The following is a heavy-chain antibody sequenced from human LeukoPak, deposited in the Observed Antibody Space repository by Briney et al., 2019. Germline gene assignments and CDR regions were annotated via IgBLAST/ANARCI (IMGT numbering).Heavy chain of an antibody. J-gene: IGHJ6*03. V-gene: IGHV4-39*07. Sequence: PSETLSLTCTVSGGSINSSSYYWGWIRQPPGKGLEWIGTIYYSGSTYYNPSLKSRVTISVDTSKNQFSLKLNSVTAADTAVYYCAREVGQLWLRYYHYMDVWGKGTTVTVSS. CDR3: AREVGQLWLRYYHYMDV. CDR2: IYYSGST. D-gene: IGHD5-18*01. CDR1: GGSINSSSYY.